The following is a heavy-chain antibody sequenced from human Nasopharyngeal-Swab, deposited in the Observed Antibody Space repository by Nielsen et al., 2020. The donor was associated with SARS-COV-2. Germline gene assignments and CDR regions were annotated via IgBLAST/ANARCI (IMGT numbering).Heavy chain of an antibody. V-gene: IGHV1-2*06. D-gene: IGHD6-19*01. CDR2: INPNSGGT. CDR1: GHTFTGYY. CDR3: ARDPTSVAGTGDYYYGMDV. Sequence: ASVKVSCKASGHTFTGYYMHWVRQAPEQGLEWMGRINPNSGGTNYAQKFQGRVTMTRDTSISTAYMELSRLRSDDTAVYYCARDPTSVAGTGDYYYGMDVWGQGTTVTVSS. J-gene: IGHJ6*02.